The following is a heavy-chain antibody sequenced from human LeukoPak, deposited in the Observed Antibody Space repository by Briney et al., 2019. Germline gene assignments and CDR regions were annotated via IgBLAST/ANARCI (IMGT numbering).Heavy chain of an antibody. CDR3: ARGPTSTRSGMAFDI. CDR1: GGSFSGYY. Sequence: KASETLSLTCAVYGGSFSGYYWSWIRQPPGKGLEWIGEINHSGSTNYNPSLKSRVTISVDTSKNQFSLKLSSVTAADTAVYYCARGPTSTRSGMAFDIWGQGTMVTVSS. V-gene: IGHV4-34*01. D-gene: IGHD2/OR15-2a*01. CDR2: INHSGST. J-gene: IGHJ3*02.